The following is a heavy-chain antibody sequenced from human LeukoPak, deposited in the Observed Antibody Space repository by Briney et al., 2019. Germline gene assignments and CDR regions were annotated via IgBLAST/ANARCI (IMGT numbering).Heavy chain of an antibody. V-gene: IGHV3-74*01. CDR2: ISDDGSYT. CDR1: GFSFSSHW. Sequence: GGSLRLSCAASGFSFSSHWVHWVRQAPGKGLVWVSRISDDGSYTSNVDSVKGRFTIPRDNVNNMLYLHMNSLRAEDTAVYYCARATSMIGFDYWGQGTLVTVSS. D-gene: IGHD3-22*01. CDR3: ARATSMIGFDY. J-gene: IGHJ4*02.